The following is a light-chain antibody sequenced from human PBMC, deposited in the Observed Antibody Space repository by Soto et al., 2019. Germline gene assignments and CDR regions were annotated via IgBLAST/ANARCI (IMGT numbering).Light chain of an antibody. CDR2: DVS. V-gene: IGLV2-11*01. J-gene: IGLJ1*01. Sequence: QSALTRPPSVSGSPGQSVTISCTGTSSDVGGFNYVSWYQHHPGKAPRLMIYDVSKRPSGVPDRFSGSKSGNTASLTISGLQAEDEADYYCCSYAGGYTHYVFATGTKVTVL. CDR1: SSDVGGFNY. CDR3: CSYAGGYTHYV.